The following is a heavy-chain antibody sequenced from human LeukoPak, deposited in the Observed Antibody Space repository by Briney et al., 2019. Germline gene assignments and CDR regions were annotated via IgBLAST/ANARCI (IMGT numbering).Heavy chain of an antibody. CDR3: ARVPGYSSSWSHDY. V-gene: IGHV1-8*03. J-gene: IGHJ4*02. CDR1: GYTFTSYD. D-gene: IGHD6-13*01. Sequence: VASVKVSCKASGYTFTSYDINWVRQATGQGLEWMGWMNPNSGNTGYAQKFQGRVTITRNTSISTAYMELSSLRSEDTAVYYCARVPGYSSSWSHDYWGQGTLVTVSS. CDR2: MNPNSGNT.